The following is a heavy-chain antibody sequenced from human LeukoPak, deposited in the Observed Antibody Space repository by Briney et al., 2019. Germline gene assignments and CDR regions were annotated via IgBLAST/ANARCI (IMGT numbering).Heavy chain of an antibody. Sequence: GGSLRFSCAASGFTFSSYSMNWVRQAPGKGLEYVSAISSNGGSTYYANSVKGRFTISRDNSKNTLYLQMNSQRTEGTAVYFCARDADSSSWYRGYFDYWGQGTLVTVSS. CDR1: GFTFSSYS. V-gene: IGHV3-64*01. CDR2: ISSNGGST. D-gene: IGHD6-13*01. CDR3: ARDADSSSWYRGYFDY. J-gene: IGHJ4*02.